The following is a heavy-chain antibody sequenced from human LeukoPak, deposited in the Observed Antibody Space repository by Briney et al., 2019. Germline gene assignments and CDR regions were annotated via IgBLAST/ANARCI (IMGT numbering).Heavy chain of an antibody. CDR2: ISYDGSNK. Sequence: GGSLRLSCAASGFAFSSYAMHWVRQAPGKGLEWVAVISYDGSNKYYADSVKGRFTISRDNSKNTLYLQMNSLRAEDTAVYYCARDLSSTSSWATVPDYWGQGTLVTVSS. J-gene: IGHJ4*02. V-gene: IGHV3-30-3*01. D-gene: IGHD2-2*01. CDR3: ARDLSSTSSWATVPDY. CDR1: GFAFSSYA.